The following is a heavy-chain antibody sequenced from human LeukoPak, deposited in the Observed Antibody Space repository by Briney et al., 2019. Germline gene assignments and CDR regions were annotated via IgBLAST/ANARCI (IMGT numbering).Heavy chain of an antibody. CDR2: ISGSGGST. V-gene: IGHV3-23*01. CDR1: GFTFSSYI. CDR3: ANWVVPAAIWDPLHYMDV. Sequence: GGSLRLSCAASGFTFSSYIMSWVRQAPGKGLEWVSAISGSGGSTYYADSVKGRFTISRDNSKNTLYLQMNSLRAEDTAVYYCANWVVPAAIWDPLHYMDVWGKGTTVTVSS. J-gene: IGHJ6*03. D-gene: IGHD2-2*02.